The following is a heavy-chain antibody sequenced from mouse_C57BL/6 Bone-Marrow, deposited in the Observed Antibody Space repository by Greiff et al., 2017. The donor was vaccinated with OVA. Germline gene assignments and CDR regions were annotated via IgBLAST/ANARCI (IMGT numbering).Heavy chain of an antibody. CDR2: IRLKSDNYAT. Sequence: DVKLVESGGGLVQPGGSMKLSCVASGFTFSNYWMNWVRQSPEKGLEWVAQIRLKSDNYATHYAESVKGRFTISRDDSKSSVYLQMNNLRAEDTGIYYCPQDWGFAYWGQGTLVTVSA. CDR3: PQDWGFAY. D-gene: IGHD4-1*01. J-gene: IGHJ3*01. V-gene: IGHV6-3*01. CDR1: GFTFSNYW.